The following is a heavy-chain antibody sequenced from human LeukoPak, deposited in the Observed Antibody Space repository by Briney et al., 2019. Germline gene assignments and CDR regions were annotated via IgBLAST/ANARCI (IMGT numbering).Heavy chain of an antibody. CDR1: GGSISSYY. CDR2: IYYSGST. V-gene: IGHV4-59*12. J-gene: IGHJ4*02. D-gene: IGHD6-13*01. CDR3: ARDDSSSWANDY. Sequence: PSETLSLTCTVSGGSISSYYWSWIRQPPGKGLEWIGYIYYSGSTNYNPSLKSRVTISVDTSKNQFSLKLSSVTAADTAVYYCARDDSSSWANDYWGQGTLVTVSS.